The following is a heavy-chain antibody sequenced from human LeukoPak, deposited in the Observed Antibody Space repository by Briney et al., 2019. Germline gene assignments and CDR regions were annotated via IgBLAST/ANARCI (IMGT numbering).Heavy chain of an antibody. CDR2: IYYSGST. CDR1: GGSIRSGSYY. D-gene: IGHD3-3*01. CDR3: TRQVIGTEFFAE. J-gene: IGHJ4*02. Sequence: SETLSLTCTVSGGSIRSGSYYWGWLRQPPGTGLEWIGSIYYSGSTYYHPSLKSRVTISVDTSKNQFSLTLSFVTAADTAVFYWTRQVIGTEFFAEGGQGTRVAVSP. V-gene: IGHV4-39*01.